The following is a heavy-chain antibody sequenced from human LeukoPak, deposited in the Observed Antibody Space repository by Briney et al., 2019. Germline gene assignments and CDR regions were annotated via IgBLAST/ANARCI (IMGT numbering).Heavy chain of an antibody. Sequence: PSETLSLTCAVYGGSFSGYYWSWIRQPPGKGLEWIGEINHSGSTNYNPSLKSRVTISVDTSKNQFSLKLSSVTAADTAVYYCARTGVVYNWFDPWGQGTMVTVSS. CDR2: INHSGST. CDR3: ARTGVVYNWFDP. J-gene: IGHJ5*02. D-gene: IGHD3-3*01. V-gene: IGHV4-34*01. CDR1: GGSFSGYY.